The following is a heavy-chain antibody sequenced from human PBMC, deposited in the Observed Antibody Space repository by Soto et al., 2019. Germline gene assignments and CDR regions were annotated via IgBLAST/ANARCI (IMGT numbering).Heavy chain of an antibody. V-gene: IGHV3-7*03. CDR2: INQDGGGT. CDR1: GFTFISSF. Sequence: GSLRLSCVASGFTFISSFMGWVRQAPGKGLEWVANINQDGGGTYYVDSVEGRFTISRDNAKDSLYLQMNSLRGEDTAVYYCARYFRGSGRYFFDYWGQGTLVTGSS. CDR3: ARYFRGSGRYFFDY. D-gene: IGHD6-19*01. J-gene: IGHJ4*02.